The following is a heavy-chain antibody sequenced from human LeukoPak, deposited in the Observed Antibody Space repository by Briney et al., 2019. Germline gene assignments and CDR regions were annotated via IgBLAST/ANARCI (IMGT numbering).Heavy chain of an antibody. V-gene: IGHV3-23*01. CDR1: GLTFSSYV. CDR3: AKGSRSDWSQFDY. D-gene: IGHD6-19*01. CDR2: VSASGGST. J-gene: IGHJ4*02. Sequence: GGSLRLSCAASGLTFSSYVMSWVRQAPGKGLEWVSSVSASGGSTYYADSVKGRFTISRDNFKSTLYLQMNSLRAEDTAVYYCAKGSRSDWSQFDYWGQGTLVTVSS.